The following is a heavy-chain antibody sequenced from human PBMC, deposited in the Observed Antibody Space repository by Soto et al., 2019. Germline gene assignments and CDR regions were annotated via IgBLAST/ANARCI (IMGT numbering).Heavy chain of an antibody. CDR1: GGSISSGPYS. J-gene: IGHJ5*02. D-gene: IGHD2-2*01. V-gene: IGHV4-39*01. Sequence: SETLSLTCTVSGGSISSGPYSWGWIRQPPGKGLEWIGTFYYSESTYYNPSLTSRVTVSVDMSKNQFSLRLNSVTASDTAVYYCARLGFYYQSLDPWGHGTLVTVSS. CDR2: FYYSEST. CDR3: ARLGFYYQSLDP.